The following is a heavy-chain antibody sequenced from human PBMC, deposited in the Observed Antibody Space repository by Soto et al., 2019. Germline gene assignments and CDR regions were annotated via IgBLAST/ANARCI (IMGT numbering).Heavy chain of an antibody. CDR1: GFTFSTYA. CDR3: AKDRKSGSGWYWDH. V-gene: IGHV3-23*01. Sequence: GGSLRLSCAASGFTFSTYALSWVRQAPGKGLEWVSGLGGSGTATYYADSVKGRFTISRDNSKNTLFLRMNSLRAEDTAIYYCAKDRKSGSGWYWDHWGQGTQVTVSS. J-gene: IGHJ4*02. D-gene: IGHD6-19*01. CDR2: LGGSGTAT.